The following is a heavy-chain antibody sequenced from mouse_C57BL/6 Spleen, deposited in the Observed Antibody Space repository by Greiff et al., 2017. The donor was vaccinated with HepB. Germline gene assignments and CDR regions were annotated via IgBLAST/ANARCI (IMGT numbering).Heavy chain of an antibody. Sequence: QVHVKQSGAELVKPGASVKLSCKASGYTFTEYTIHWVKQRSGQGLEWIGWFYPGSGSIKYNEKFKDKATLTADKSSSTVYMELSRLTSEDSAVYFCARHEETAQATRGFAYWGQGTLVTVSA. V-gene: IGHV1-62-2*01. J-gene: IGHJ3*01. CDR3: ARHEETAQATRGFAY. CDR1: GYTFTEYT. D-gene: IGHD3-2*02. CDR2: FYPGSGSI.